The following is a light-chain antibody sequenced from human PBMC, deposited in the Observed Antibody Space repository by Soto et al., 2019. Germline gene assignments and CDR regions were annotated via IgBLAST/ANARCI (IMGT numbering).Light chain of an antibody. V-gene: IGLV2-8*01. CDR3: SSYAGSNNFGV. CDR1: SSDVGGYNY. Sequence: QSALTQPPSASGSPGQSVTISCTGTSSDVGGYNYVSRYQQHPGKAPKLMIYEVSKRPSGVPDRFSGSKSGNTGSLTVSGLQAEDEADYYCSSYAGSNNFGVFGTGTKVTVL. J-gene: IGLJ1*01. CDR2: EVS.